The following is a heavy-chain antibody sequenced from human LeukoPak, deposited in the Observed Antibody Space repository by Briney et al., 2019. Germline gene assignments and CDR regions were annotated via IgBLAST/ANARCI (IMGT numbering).Heavy chain of an antibody. CDR2: IYSGGST. CDR1: GFTVSINY. J-gene: IGHJ3*02. V-gene: IGHV3-53*01. CDR3: ARYWGRVPNAFDI. D-gene: IGHD7-27*01. Sequence: GGSLRLPCAASGFTVSINYMNWVRQAPGKGLEWVSVIYSGGSTYYADSVKGRFTISRDNSKNTLYLQMNSLRAEDTAVYYCARYWGRVPNAFDIWGQGTMVTVSS.